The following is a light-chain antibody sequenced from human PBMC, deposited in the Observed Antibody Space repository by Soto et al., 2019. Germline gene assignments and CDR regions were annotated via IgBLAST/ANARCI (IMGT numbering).Light chain of an antibody. CDR3: SSHTNSGTHV. CDR2: GVS. V-gene: IGLV2-14*01. CDR1: ASDVGTYKY. Sequence: QSVLTQPDSVSGSPGQSITISCTGSASDVGTYKYVSWYQLHPDKAPKLLIYGVSNRPSGVSNHFSGSKSGNTASLTISGLQAEDEADYYCSSHTNSGTHVFGTGTKVTVL. J-gene: IGLJ1*01.